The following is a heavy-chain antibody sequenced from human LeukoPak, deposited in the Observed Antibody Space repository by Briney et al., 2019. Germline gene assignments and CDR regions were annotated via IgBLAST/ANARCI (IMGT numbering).Heavy chain of an antibody. CDR2: IYYSGST. V-gene: IGHV4-39*01. D-gene: IGHD1-14*01. J-gene: IGHJ5*02. CDR1: GFTFSDYY. Sequence: PGGSLRLSCAASGFTFSDYYMSWIRQPPGKGLEWIGNIYYSGSTYYNPSLKSRLTISVDTSKNQFSLKLTSVTAADTAVYYCARLNKPGWFDPWGQGTLVTVSS. CDR3: ARLNKPGWFDP.